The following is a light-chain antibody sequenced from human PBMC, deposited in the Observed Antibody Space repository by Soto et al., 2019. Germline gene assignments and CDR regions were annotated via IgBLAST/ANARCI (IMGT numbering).Light chain of an antibody. Sequence: QAVVTQPASVSGSPGQSIAISCTGTSSDVGGYNSVSWYQHHPGKAPKLMIYDVNYRPSGISDRFSGSKSGNTASLTISGLQAEDEADYYCSSYTSSSTLVFGTGTKLTVL. CDR3: SSYTSSSTLV. V-gene: IGLV2-14*03. CDR2: DVN. J-gene: IGLJ1*01. CDR1: SSDVGGYNS.